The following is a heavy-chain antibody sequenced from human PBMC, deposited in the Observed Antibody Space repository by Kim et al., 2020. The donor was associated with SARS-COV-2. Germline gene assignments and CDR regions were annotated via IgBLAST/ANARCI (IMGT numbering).Heavy chain of an antibody. CDR3: ARYDSLTGYFDY. Sequence: SETLSLTCTVSGGSISSSSYYWGWIRQPPGKGLEWIGSIYYGGSTYYNPSLKSQVTISVDTSKNQFSLKLSSVTAADTAVYYCARYDSLTGYFDYWGQGTLVTVSS. V-gene: IGHV4-39*01. CDR1: GGSISSSSYY. CDR2: IYYGGST. D-gene: IGHD3-9*01. J-gene: IGHJ4*02.